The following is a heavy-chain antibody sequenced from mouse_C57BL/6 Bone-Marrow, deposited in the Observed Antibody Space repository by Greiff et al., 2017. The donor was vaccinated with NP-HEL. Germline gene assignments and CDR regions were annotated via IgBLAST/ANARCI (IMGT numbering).Heavy chain of an antibody. J-gene: IGHJ1*03. CDR3: ARWGSHWYFDV. V-gene: IGHV1-82*01. Sequence: QVQLQQSGPELVKPGASVKISCKASGYAFSSSWMNWVKQRPGKGLEWIGRIYPGDGDTNYNGKFKGKATLTADKSSSTAYMQLSSLTSEDSAVYFCARWGSHWYFDVWGTGTTVTVSS. CDR2: IYPGDGDT. CDR1: GYAFSSSW. D-gene: IGHD3-1*01.